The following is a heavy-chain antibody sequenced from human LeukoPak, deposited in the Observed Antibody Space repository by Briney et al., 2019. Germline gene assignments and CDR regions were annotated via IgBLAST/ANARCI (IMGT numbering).Heavy chain of an antibody. V-gene: IGHV4-4*07. D-gene: IGHD3-22*01. CDR1: GGSIGSYY. CDR3: ARGVFYYDTSGRGYYFDY. CDR2: IYTSGGT. J-gene: IGHJ4*02. Sequence: SETLSLTCTVSGGSIGSYYWSWIRQPAGEGLEWIGRIYTSGGTVYNPSLKSRVTMSVDTSKDQFSLKLSSVTAADTAVYYCARGVFYYDTSGRGYYFDYWGQGTLVTVSS.